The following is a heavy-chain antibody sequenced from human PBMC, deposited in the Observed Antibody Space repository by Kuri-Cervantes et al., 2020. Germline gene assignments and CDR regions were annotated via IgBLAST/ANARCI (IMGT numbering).Heavy chain of an antibody. CDR2: INHSGST. Sequence: SETLSLTCAIYGGSFSGYYWSWIRQPPRKGLEWIGEINHSGSTNYNPSLKSRVTISVDTSKNQFSLKLSSVTTADTAVYYCARDDYGGNPLMPFDIWGQGTMVTVSS. V-gene: IGHV4-34*01. CDR1: GGSFSGYY. J-gene: IGHJ3*02. CDR3: ARDDYGGNPLMPFDI. D-gene: IGHD4-23*01.